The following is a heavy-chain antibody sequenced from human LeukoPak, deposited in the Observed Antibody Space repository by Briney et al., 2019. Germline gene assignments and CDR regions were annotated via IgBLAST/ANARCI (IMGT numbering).Heavy chain of an antibody. CDR3: ARGAVSPDCNGGSCYTFDY. CDR2: MNPDSGNA. D-gene: IGHD2-15*01. J-gene: IGHJ4*02. CDR1: GYKFTSD. Sequence: ASVKVSCKASGYKFTSDINWMRQAPGQGPEWMGWMNPDSGNAEYAQKFQGRVTMTRDNSISTAYMELRSLRSEDTAVYYCARGAVSPDCNGGSCYTFDYLGQGTLVTVSS. V-gene: IGHV1-8*01.